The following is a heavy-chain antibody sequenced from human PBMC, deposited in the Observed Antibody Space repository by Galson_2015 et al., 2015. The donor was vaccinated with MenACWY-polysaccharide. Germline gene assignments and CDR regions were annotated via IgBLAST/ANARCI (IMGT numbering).Heavy chain of an antibody. Sequence: SVKVSCKASGYTFTYYAINWVRQAPGQGLEWLGWINTNTGNPTYAQAFTGRFVFSMDTSVRTAYLQISSLNAEDAAVYYCARDPKQMPPTVPLVRFGCWGQGTLVSAAS. CDR2: INTNTGNP. D-gene: IGHD6-13*01. J-gene: IGHJ4*02. CDR3: ARDPKQMPPTVPLVRFGC. V-gene: IGHV7-4-1*02. CDR1: GYTFTYYA.